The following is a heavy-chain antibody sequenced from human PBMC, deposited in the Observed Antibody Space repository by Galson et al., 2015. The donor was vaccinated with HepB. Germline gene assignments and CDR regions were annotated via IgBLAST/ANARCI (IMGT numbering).Heavy chain of an antibody. CDR2: INAGNGNT. Sequence: SVKVSCKASGYTFTSYAMHWVRQAPGQRLEWMGWINAGNGNTKYSQKFQGRVTITRDTSASTAYMELSSLRSEDTAVYYCARDLIGVVGPLDGMDVWGQGTTVTVSS. CDR1: GYTFTSYA. V-gene: IGHV1-3*01. CDR3: ARDLIGVVGPLDGMDV. J-gene: IGHJ6*02. D-gene: IGHD2-2*01.